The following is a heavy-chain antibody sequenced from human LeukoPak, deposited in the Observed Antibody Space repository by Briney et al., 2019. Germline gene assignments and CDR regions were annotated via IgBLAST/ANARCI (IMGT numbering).Heavy chain of an antibody. CDR3: ARDRYEAGPDY. V-gene: IGHV1-69*13. J-gene: IGHJ4*02. Sequence: GASVKVSCKASGGTFSSYAISWVRQAPGQGLEWMGGIIPIFGTANYAQKFQGRVTITADESASTAYMELSSLRSEDTAVYYCARDRYEAGPDYWGQGTLVTVSS. CDR1: GGTFSSYA. D-gene: IGHD6-19*01. CDR2: IIPIFGTA.